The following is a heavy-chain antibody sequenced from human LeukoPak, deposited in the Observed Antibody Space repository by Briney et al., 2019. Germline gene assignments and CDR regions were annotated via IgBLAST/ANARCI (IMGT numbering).Heavy chain of an antibody. CDR2: INHSGST. V-gene: IGHV4-34*01. CDR1: GGSFSGYY. J-gene: IGHJ4*02. Sequence: SETLSLTCAVYGGSFSGYYWSWIRQPPGMGLEWIGEINHSGSTNYNPSLKSRVTISVDTSKNQFSLKLSSVTAADTAVYYCARSYDSSGYVYWGQGTLVTVSS. D-gene: IGHD3-22*01. CDR3: ARSYDSSGYVY.